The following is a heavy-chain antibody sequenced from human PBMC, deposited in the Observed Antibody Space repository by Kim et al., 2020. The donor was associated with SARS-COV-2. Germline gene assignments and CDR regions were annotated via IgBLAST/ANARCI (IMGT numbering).Heavy chain of an antibody. V-gene: IGHV4-59*08. J-gene: IGHJ6*02. D-gene: IGHD2-2*01. Sequence: SETLSLTCTVSGGSISSYYWSWIRQPPGKGLEWIGYIYYSGSTNYNPSLKSRVTISVDTSKNQFSLKLSSVTAADTAVYYCARLGAIYYGMDVWGQGTTVTVSS. CDR2: IYYSGST. CDR1: GGSISSYY. CDR3: ARLGAIYYGMDV.